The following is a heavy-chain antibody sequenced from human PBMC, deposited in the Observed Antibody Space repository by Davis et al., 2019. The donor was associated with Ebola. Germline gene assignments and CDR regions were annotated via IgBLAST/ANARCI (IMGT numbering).Heavy chain of an antibody. CDR1: GFTFSSYW. CDR2: INSDGSST. CDR3: ARAIVVVVAANRGNWFDP. V-gene: IGHV3-74*01. J-gene: IGHJ5*02. D-gene: IGHD2-15*01. Sequence: GESLKISCAASGFTFSSYWMHWVRQAPGKGLVWVSRINSDGSSTSYADSVKGRFTISRDNAKNTLYLQMNSLRAEDTAVYYCARAIVVVVAANRGNWFDPWGQGTLVTVSS.